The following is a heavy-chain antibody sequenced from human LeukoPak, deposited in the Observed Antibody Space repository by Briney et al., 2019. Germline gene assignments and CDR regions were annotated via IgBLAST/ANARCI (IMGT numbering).Heavy chain of an antibody. Sequence: SETLSLTCAVYGGSFSGNYWSSFRQPPGKGLEWIGEINHSGSTNYNPSLKSRVTISVDTSKNQFSLKLSSVTAADTAVYYCAREIEVLDIAAAGWFDPWGQGTLVTVSS. CDR2: INHSGST. V-gene: IGHV4-34*01. D-gene: IGHD6-13*01. J-gene: IGHJ5*02. CDR3: AREIEVLDIAAAGWFDP. CDR1: GGSFSGNY.